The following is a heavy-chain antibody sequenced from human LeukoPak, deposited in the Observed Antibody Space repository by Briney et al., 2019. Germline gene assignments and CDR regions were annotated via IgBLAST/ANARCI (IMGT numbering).Heavy chain of an antibody. J-gene: IGHJ6*04. D-gene: IGHD6-13*01. CDR3: ARDPKTTAAAGFYYYGMDV. V-gene: IGHV1-69*06. CDR1: GGTFSSYA. Sequence: SVKVSCKASGGTFSSYAISWVRQAPGQGLEWMGGIIPIFGTANYAQKFQGRVTITADKSTSTAYMELSSLRSEDTAVYYCARDPKTTAAAGFYYYGMDVWGKGTTVTVSS. CDR2: IIPIFGTA.